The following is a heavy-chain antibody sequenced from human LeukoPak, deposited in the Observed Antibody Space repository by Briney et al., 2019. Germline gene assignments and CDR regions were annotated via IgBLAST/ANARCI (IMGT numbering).Heavy chain of an antibody. CDR3: ARDRDRMVQGVTALFDY. J-gene: IGHJ4*02. V-gene: IGHV1-18*04. CDR1: GYTFTTYG. CDR2: ISGSNGNT. Sequence: ASVTVSFKTSGYTFTTYGISWVRRAPGQGLEWMGWISGSNGNTKYAQKVQGRVTMTTDTSTTTAYMEVRSLRSDDTAVYYCARDRDRMVQGVTALFDYWGQGTLVTVSS. D-gene: IGHD3-10*01.